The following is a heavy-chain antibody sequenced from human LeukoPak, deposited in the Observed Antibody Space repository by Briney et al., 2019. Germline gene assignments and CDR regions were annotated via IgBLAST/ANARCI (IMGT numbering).Heavy chain of an antibody. V-gene: IGHV3-30*07. Sequence: GGSLRLSCAVSGFIFSSNAMHWVRQAPGEGLEWVAVISTDGRDKHHADSVKGRFTISRDNSKNTLFLQMNSLRAEDTAVYYCVKEVEYSTSSCDYWGQGTLVTVSS. CDR1: GFIFSSNA. CDR3: VKEVEYSTSSCDY. D-gene: IGHD6-6*01. J-gene: IGHJ4*02. CDR2: ISTDGRDK.